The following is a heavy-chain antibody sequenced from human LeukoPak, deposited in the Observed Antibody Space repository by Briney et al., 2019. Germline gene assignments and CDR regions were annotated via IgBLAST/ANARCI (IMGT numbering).Heavy chain of an antibody. J-gene: IGHJ4*02. Sequence: SETLSLTCTVSGGSMSSYYWSWIRQPAGNGLGWIGRIYTSGSTNYNPSLKSRVTMSVDTSKNQFSLKLSSVTAADTAVYYCAREGIAAAGKRFDYWGQGTLVTVSS. CDR1: GGSMSSYY. CDR3: AREGIAAAGKRFDY. CDR2: IYTSGST. V-gene: IGHV4-4*07. D-gene: IGHD6-13*01.